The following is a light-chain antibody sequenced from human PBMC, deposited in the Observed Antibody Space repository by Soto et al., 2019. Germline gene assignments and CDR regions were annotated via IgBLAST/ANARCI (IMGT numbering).Light chain of an antibody. V-gene: IGKV3-20*01. J-gene: IGKJ4*01. Sequence: ESVLIPFAGAPSLYPGERATLSCRASQSVSSSYLAWYQQKPGQAPRLLIYGASSRATGIPDRFSGSGSGTDFTLTISRLEPEDFAVYYCQQYGSSPVTFGGGTKV. CDR3: QQYGSSPVT. CDR1: QSVSSSY. CDR2: GAS.